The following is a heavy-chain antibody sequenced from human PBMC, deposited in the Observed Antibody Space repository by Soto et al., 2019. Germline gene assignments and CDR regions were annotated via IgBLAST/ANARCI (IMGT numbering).Heavy chain of an antibody. J-gene: IGHJ4*02. CDR2: ISGSGGST. D-gene: IGHD3-9*01. CDR1: GFTFSSYA. V-gene: IGHV3-23*01. CDR3: AKDSSPVLRYFAWLLYSAGFDY. Sequence: PGGSLRLSCAASGFTFSSYAMSWVRQAPGKGLEWVSAISGSGGSTYYADSVKGRFTISRDNSKNTLYLQMNSLRAEDTAVYYCAKDSSPVLRYFAWLLYSAGFDYWGQGTLVTVSS.